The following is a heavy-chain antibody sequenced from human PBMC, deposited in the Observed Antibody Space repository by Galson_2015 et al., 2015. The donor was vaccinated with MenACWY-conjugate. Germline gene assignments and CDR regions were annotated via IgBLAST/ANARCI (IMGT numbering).Heavy chain of an antibody. D-gene: IGHD1-1*01. CDR1: GFTFNNYW. V-gene: IGHV3-74*01. Sequence: SLRLSCAASGFTFNNYWMHWVRQPPGKGLEWISYIKADGSFSNYADSVKGRFTISTDNAKNMVYLQMDGLGDEDTAVYFCARDTNWSFGSWGQGTLVTVSS. CDR3: ARDTNWSFGS. CDR2: IKADGSFS. J-gene: IGHJ4*02.